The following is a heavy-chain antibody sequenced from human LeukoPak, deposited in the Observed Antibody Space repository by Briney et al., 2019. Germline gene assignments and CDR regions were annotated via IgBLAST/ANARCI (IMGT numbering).Heavy chain of an antibody. D-gene: IGHD1-26*01. Sequence: ASVKVSCKASGYTFTGYYMHWVRQAPGQGLEWMGWINPNSGGTNYAQKFQGRVTMTRDMSTSTVYMELSSLRSEDTAVYYCAREETYSGSSDYWGQGTLVTVSS. CDR2: INPNSGGT. J-gene: IGHJ4*02. V-gene: IGHV1-2*02. CDR1: GYTFTGYY. CDR3: AREETYSGSSDY.